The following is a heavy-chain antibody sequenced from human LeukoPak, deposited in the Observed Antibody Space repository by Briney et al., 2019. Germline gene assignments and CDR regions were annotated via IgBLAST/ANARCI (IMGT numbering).Heavy chain of an antibody. CDR3: AKDPTAGWGYGGNRHYFDY. J-gene: IGHJ4*02. Sequence: GGSLRLSCAASGFIFSHYGMHWVRQAPGKGLEWVAVISFDGSNKYYADSVKGRFTISSDNSKNTLYLQMNSVRAEDTAVYYCAKDPTAGWGYGGNRHYFDYWGQGTLVTVSS. CDR2: ISFDGSNK. CDR1: GFIFSHYG. V-gene: IGHV3-30*18. D-gene: IGHD4-23*01.